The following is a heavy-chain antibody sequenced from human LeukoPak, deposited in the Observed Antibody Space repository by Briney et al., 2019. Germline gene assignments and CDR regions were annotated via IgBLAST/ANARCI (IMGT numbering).Heavy chain of an antibody. CDR2: IRSKAYGGTT. D-gene: IGHD6-13*01. CDR1: GFTFGDYA. V-gene: IGHV3-49*03. J-gene: IGHJ3*02. CDR3: TREGAAAGISARAFDI. Sequence: GGSLRLSCTASGFTFGDYAMSWFRQAPGKGLEWVGFIRSKAYGGTTEYAASVKGRFTISRGDSKSIAYLQMNSLKTEDTAVYYCTREGAAAGISARAFDIWGQGTMVTVSS.